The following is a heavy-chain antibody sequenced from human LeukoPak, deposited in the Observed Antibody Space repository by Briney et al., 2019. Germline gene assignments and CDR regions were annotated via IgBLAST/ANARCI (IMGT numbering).Heavy chain of an antibody. CDR3: ARGGYSYGSSPWFDP. D-gene: IGHD5-18*01. V-gene: IGHV4-30-4*08. CDR1: GGSISSGDYY. Sequence: SETLSLTCTVSGGSISSGDYYWSWIRQPPGKGLEWIGYIYYSGSSYYNPSLKSRVTISVDTSKNQFSLKLSSVTAADTAVYYCARGGYSYGSSPWFDPWGQGTLVTVSS. CDR2: IYYSGSS. J-gene: IGHJ5*02.